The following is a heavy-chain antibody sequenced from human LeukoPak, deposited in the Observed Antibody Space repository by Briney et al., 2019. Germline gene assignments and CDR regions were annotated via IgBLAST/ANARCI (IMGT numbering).Heavy chain of an antibody. Sequence: SETLSLTCAVYGGSFSGYYWSWIRQPPGKGLEWIGEINHSGSTNYNPSLKSRVTISVDTSKTQFSLKLSSVTAADTAVYYCARDGGSGSYHNWFDPWGQGTLVTVSS. V-gene: IGHV4-34*01. CDR1: GGSFSGYY. D-gene: IGHD2-15*01. CDR2: INHSGST. CDR3: ARDGGSGSYHNWFDP. J-gene: IGHJ5*02.